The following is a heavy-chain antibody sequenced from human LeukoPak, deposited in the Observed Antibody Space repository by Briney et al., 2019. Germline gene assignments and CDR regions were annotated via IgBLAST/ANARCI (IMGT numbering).Heavy chain of an antibody. V-gene: IGHV1-2*02. CDR3: AKLLSSRDSRDDY. D-gene: IGHD6-13*01. Sequence: GASVKVSCKASGYTFTGYYMHWVRQAPGQGLEWMGWINPNSGGTNYAQKFQGRVTMTRDTSISTAYMELSRLRSDDTAVYYCAKLLSSRDSRDDYWGQGTLVTVSS. J-gene: IGHJ4*02. CDR1: GYTFTGYY. CDR2: INPNSGGT.